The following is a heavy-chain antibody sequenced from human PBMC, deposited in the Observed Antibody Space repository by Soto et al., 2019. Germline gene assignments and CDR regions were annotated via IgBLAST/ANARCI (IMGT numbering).Heavy chain of an antibody. V-gene: IGHV1-18*01. D-gene: IGHD6-13*01. CDR2: ISAHTGNT. CDR1: GYTFTNYG. Sequence: ASVKVSCKTSGYTFTNYGISWVRQAPGQGLEWMGWISAHTGNTNYAQKFQGRVTMTTDTSTSTAYMELRSLRSDDTAVYYCPRVLGYNSSWWRHTAFDIWGQGTMVTVSS. CDR3: PRVLGYNSSWWRHTAFDI. J-gene: IGHJ3*02.